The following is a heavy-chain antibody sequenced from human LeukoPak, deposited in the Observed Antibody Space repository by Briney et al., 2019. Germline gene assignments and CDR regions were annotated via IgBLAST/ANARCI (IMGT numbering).Heavy chain of an antibody. D-gene: IGHD6-19*01. CDR3: ARDGGSSGSYFDY. CDR2: IYYSGST. Sequence: SQTLSLTCTVSGGSISSGGYYWSWIRQHPGKGLEWIGYIYYSGSTYYNPSLKSRVTISVDTSKNQFSLKLSSVTAADTAVYYCARDGGSSGSYFDYWGQGTLVTVSS. CDR1: GGSISSGGYY. J-gene: IGHJ4*02. V-gene: IGHV4-31*03.